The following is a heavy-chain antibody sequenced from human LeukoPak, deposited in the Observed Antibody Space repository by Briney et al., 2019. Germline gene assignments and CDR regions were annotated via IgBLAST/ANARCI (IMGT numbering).Heavy chain of an antibody. CDR2: INPNSGGT. V-gene: IGHV1-2*02. Sequence: ASVKVSCKASGYTFTGYYMHWVRQAPGQGLEWMGWINPNSGGTNYAQKFQGRVTMTRDTSISTAYMELSRLRSDDTAVYYCARLIVSGDAFDIWGQGTMVTVSS. CDR3: ARLIVSGDAFDI. D-gene: IGHD1-26*01. CDR1: GYTFTGYY. J-gene: IGHJ3*02.